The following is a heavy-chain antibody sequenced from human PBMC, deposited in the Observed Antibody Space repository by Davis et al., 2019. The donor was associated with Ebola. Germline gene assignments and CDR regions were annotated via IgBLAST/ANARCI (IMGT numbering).Heavy chain of an antibody. CDR2: IIPIFGTA. Sequence: AASVKVSCKASTYTFTSDYMHWVRQAPGQGLEWMGGIIPIFGTANYAQKFQGRVTITADESTSTAYMELSSLRSEDTAVYYCASYYYGSGSYYNSFDYWGQGTLVTVSS. J-gene: IGHJ4*02. V-gene: IGHV1-69*13. D-gene: IGHD3-10*01. CDR3: ASYYYGSGSYYNSFDY. CDR1: TYTFTSDY.